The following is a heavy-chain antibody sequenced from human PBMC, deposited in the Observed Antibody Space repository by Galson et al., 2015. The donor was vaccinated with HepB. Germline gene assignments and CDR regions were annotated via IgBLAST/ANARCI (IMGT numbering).Heavy chain of an antibody. CDR1: GFTFGDYA. CDR2: IRSKAYGGTT. Sequence: SLRLSCAASGFTFGDYAMSWFRQAPGKGLEWVGFIRSKAYGGTTEYAASVKGRFTISRDDSKSIAYLQMNSLKTEDTAVYYCTRVGYSSGYYWGPAFDIWGQGTMVTVSS. J-gene: IGHJ3*02. D-gene: IGHD3-22*01. V-gene: IGHV3-49*03. CDR3: TRVGYSSGYYWGPAFDI.